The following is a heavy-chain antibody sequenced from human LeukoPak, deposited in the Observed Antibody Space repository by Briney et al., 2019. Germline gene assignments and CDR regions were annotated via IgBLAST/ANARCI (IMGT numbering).Heavy chain of an antibody. D-gene: IGHD3-10*01. J-gene: IGHJ4*02. CDR3: ARVERFGELCCY. CDR1: GYTFTSYG. Sequence: GASVKVSCKASGYTFTSYGISWVRQAPGQGLEWMGGIIPIFGTANYAQKFQGRVTITADESTSTAYMELSSLRSEDTAVYYCARVERFGELCCYWGQGTLVTVSS. CDR2: IIPIFGTA. V-gene: IGHV1-69*13.